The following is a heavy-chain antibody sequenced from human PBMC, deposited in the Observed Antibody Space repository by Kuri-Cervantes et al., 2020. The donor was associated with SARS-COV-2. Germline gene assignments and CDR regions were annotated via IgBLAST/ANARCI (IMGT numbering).Heavy chain of an antibody. CDR1: GGSISSYY. D-gene: IGHD2-15*01. J-gene: IGHJ4*02. CDR2: IYYSGST. V-gene: IGHV4-59*01. CDR3: AREGYYSGGSCFDY. Sequence: SETLSLTCTVSGGSISSYYWSWIRQPPGKGLEWIGYIYYSGSTNYNPSLKSRVTISVDTSKNQFSLKLSSVTAADTAVYYCAREGYYSGGSCFDYWGQGTLVTVSS.